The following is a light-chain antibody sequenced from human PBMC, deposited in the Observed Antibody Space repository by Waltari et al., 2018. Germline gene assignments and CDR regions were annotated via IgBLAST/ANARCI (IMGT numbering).Light chain of an antibody. CDR3: QAWDSSTVV. V-gene: IGLV3-1*01. Sequence: SYELTQPPSVSVSPGQTATITCSGDKLDSKYAFWYQQRAGQSPALVIYQDNKRPSGIPERFSGSNPGNTATLTISGTQAMDGADYYCQAWDSSTVVFGGGTKLTVL. J-gene: IGLJ2*01. CDR1: KLDSKY. CDR2: QDN.